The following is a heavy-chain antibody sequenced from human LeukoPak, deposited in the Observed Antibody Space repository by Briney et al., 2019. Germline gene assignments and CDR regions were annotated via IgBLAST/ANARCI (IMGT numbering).Heavy chain of an antibody. CDR1: GGSIGSGDYY. CDR2: IYYSGST. J-gene: IGHJ4*02. D-gene: IGHD3-9*01. CDR3: ARENYDILTGYLD. Sequence: PSQTLSLTCTVSGGSIGSGDYYWSWIRQPPGKGLEWIGYIYYSGSTYYNPSLKSRVTISVDTSKNQFSLKLSSVTAADTAVYYCARENYDILTGYLDWGQGTLITVSS. V-gene: IGHV4-30-4*01.